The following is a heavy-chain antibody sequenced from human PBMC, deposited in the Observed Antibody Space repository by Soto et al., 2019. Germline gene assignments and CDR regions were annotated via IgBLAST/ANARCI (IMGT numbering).Heavy chain of an antibody. CDR3: ASQNIVATINFEAFDI. V-gene: IGHV3-21*04. D-gene: IGHD5-12*01. J-gene: IGHJ3*02. CDR1: GFTFSSYS. CDR2: ISSSSSYI. Sequence: GGSLRLSCAASGFTFSSYSMNWVRQAPGKGLEWVSSISSSSSYIYYADSVKGRFTISRDNAKNSLYLQMNSLRAEDTAVYYCASQNIVATINFEAFDIWGQGTMVTVSS.